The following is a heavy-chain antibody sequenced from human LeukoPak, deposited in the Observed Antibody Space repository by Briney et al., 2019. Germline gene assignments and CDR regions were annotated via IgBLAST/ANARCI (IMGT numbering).Heavy chain of an antibody. J-gene: IGHJ4*02. CDR3: AKDAGYSSSWGGDY. D-gene: IGHD6-13*01. Sequence: GRSLRLSCAASGFTFSSYGMHWVRQAPGKGLEWVAVISYDGSNEYYADSVKGRFTISRDNSKNTLYLQMNSLRAEDTAVYYCAKDAGYSSSWGGDYWGQGTLVTVSS. CDR1: GFTFSSYG. CDR2: ISYDGSNE. V-gene: IGHV3-30*18.